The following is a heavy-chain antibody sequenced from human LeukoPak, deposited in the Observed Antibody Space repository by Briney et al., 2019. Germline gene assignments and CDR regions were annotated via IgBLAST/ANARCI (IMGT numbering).Heavy chain of an antibody. CDR2: ISYDGSNK. CDR1: GFTFSSYG. D-gene: IGHD3-22*01. J-gene: IGHJ4*02. CDR3: AKDPRPYYYDSSGFMTDDY. Sequence: GRSLRLSCAASGFTFSSYGTHWVRQAPGKGLEWVAVISYDGSNKYYADSVKGRFTISRDKSKNTLYLQMNSLRAEDTAVYYCAKDPRPYYYDSSGFMTDDYWGQGTLVTVSS. V-gene: IGHV3-30*18.